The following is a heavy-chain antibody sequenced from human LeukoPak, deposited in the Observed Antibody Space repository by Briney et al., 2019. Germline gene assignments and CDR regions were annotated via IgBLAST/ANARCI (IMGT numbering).Heavy chain of an antibody. D-gene: IGHD3-22*01. Sequence: TGGSLRLSCAASGFTFSGSAMHWVRQASGKGLEWVGRIRSKANSYATAYAASVKGRFTISRDDSKNTLYLQMNSLKVEDTAVYYCVIDDYYDYSGTREADYFDYWGQGTLVTVSS. V-gene: IGHV3-73*01. CDR3: VIDDYYDYSGTREADYFDY. J-gene: IGHJ4*02. CDR2: IRSKANSYAT. CDR1: GFTFSGSA.